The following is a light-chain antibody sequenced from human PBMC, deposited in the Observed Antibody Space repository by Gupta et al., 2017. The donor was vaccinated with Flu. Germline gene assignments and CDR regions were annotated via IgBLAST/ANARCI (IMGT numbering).Light chain of an antibody. Sequence: IVLTQSPGTLTLSPGQRATLSCRARQNVSYNYLAWYRQKPGQSPRLLIYDASSRASGVPDRFSGSGSGSEFTLTFSGLEPEDFAVFYCLQDARSPRTFGQGTRV. CDR1: QNVSYNY. V-gene: IGKV3-20*01. CDR2: DAS. J-gene: IGKJ1*01. CDR3: LQDARSPRT.